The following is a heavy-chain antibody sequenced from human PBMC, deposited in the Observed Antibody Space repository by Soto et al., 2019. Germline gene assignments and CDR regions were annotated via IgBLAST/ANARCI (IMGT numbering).Heavy chain of an antibody. V-gene: IGHV4-61*01. J-gene: IGHJ5*02. D-gene: IGHD3-3*01. CDR1: GVSVNSENYY. CDR3: ARGVLPFLQWFDP. Sequence: QVQLQESGPGLVKPSETLSLTCTVSGVSVNSENYYWSWIRQPPGKGLEWIGYVYYSGSTNYNPSLKSRATISLDTYKNQFSLKMTSMTSADTAFYYCARGVLPFLQWFDPWGQGTLVTVSS. CDR2: VYYSGST.